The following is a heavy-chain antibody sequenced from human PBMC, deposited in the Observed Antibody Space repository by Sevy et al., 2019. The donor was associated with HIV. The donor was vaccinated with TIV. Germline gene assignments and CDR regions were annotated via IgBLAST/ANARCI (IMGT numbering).Heavy chain of an antibody. CDR3: AFFPYAPDAFDI. J-gene: IGHJ3*02. D-gene: IGHD3-16*01. V-gene: IGHV1-69*13. Sequence: SVKVSCKASGGTFSSYAISWVRQAPGQGLEWMGGIIPIFGTANYAQKFQGRVTITADESTSTAYMELSSLRSEDTAVYYCAFFPYAPDAFDIWGQGTMVTVSS. CDR1: GGTFSSYA. CDR2: IIPIFGTA.